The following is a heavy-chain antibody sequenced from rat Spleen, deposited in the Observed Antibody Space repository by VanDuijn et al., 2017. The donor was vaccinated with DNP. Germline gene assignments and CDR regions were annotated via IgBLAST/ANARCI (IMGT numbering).Heavy chain of an antibody. D-gene: IGHD1-2*01. Sequence: QVQLKESGTGLVQPSRTLSLTCTVSGFSLTNYGVSWVRQPPGKGLEWIAAIWGGGSTDYNSALKSRPRISRDTSKSQVLLEMNSLQTEDTAMYFCARWHLYLSYFDYWGQGVMVTVSS. CDR1: GFSLTNYG. V-gene: IGHV2-16*01. CDR2: IWGGGST. CDR3: ARWHLYLSYFDY. J-gene: IGHJ2*01.